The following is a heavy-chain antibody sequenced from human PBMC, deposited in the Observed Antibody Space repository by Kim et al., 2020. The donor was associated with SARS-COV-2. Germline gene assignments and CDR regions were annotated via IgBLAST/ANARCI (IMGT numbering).Heavy chain of an antibody. J-gene: IGHJ6*03. Sequence: SVKGRFTISRDNAKNSLYLQMNSLRAEDTAVYYCARVEEGSSYYYYYMDVWGKGTTVTVSS. V-gene: IGHV3-7*04. CDR3: ARVEEGSSYYYYYMDV. D-gene: IGHD6-13*01.